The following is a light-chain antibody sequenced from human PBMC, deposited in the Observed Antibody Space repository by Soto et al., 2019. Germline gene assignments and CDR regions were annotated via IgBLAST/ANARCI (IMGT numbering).Light chain of an antibody. CDR2: GAS. CDR1: QSVSSH. Sequence: ETVVTQSPATLSVSPVERATLSCRASQSVSSHLAWYQQKPGQAPRLLIYGASNRATGIPDRFSGSGSGTDFTLTISRLEPEDFAVYYCQQYGSSGTFGQGTKVDIK. J-gene: IGKJ1*01. V-gene: IGKV3-20*01. CDR3: QQYGSSGT.